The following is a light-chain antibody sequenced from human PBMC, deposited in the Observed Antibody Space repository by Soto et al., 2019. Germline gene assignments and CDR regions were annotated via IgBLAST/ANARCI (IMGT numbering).Light chain of an antibody. CDR2: DAS. V-gene: IGKV1-33*01. Sequence: DIQMTQSPSSLSASVGDRVTITCQASQDITIYLNWYQQKPGKAPKLLIYDASNLETGVPSRFSGSGSGTNFTFTISGLQLEDIATYYCQQYDSLPPFTFGRGTTVDFK. CDR1: QDITIY. J-gene: IGKJ3*01. CDR3: QQYDSLPPFT.